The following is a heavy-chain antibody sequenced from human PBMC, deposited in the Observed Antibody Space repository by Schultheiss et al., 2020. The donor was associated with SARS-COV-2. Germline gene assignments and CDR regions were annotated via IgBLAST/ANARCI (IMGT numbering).Heavy chain of an antibody. CDR2: ISGSGGST. V-gene: IGHV3-23*01. J-gene: IGHJ6*04. Sequence: GGSLRLSCAASGFTFSSYAMSWVRQAPGKGLEWVSAISGSGGSTYYADSVKGRFTISRDNAKNSLYLQMNSLRAEDTAVYYCARAEGRYCSSTSCFAADVWGKVTTVTVSS. CDR3: ARAEGRYCSSTSCFAADV. D-gene: IGHD2-2*01. CDR1: GFTFSSYA.